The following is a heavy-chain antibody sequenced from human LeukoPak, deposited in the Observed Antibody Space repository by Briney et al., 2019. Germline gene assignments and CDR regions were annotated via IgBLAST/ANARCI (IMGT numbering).Heavy chain of an antibody. Sequence: TGGSLRLSCAASGFTFSSYWMSWVRQAPGKGLEWVANIKQDGREKYYVDSVKGRFTISRDNSKNTLYLQMNSLRAEDTAVYYRGEGGGGGYEGTLDYWGQGTLVTVSS. CDR1: GFTFSSYW. V-gene: IGHV3-7*03. CDR2: IKQDGREK. J-gene: IGHJ4*02. D-gene: IGHD5-12*01. CDR3: GEGGGGGYEGTLDY.